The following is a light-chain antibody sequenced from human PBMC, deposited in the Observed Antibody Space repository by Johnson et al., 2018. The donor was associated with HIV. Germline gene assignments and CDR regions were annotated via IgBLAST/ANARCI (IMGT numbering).Light chain of an antibody. Sequence: QSVLTQPPSVSAAPGQKVTISCSGSNSNIGNNYVSWYQQLPGTAPKLLIYDNHKRPSGIPDRFSGSKSGTSATLGITGLQTGDAADYYCGTWDSSLSFYVFRTGTKVTVL. CDR3: GTWDSSLSFYV. CDR1: NSNIGNNY. CDR2: DNH. J-gene: IGLJ1*01. V-gene: IGLV1-51*02.